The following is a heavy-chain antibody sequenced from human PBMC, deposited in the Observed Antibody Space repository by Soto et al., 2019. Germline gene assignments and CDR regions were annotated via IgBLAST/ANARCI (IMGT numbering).Heavy chain of an antibody. D-gene: IGHD1-1*01. Sequence: ASVKVSCKASGYAFSSYAMHWVRQAPGQGLEWMGWINIGSGNTEYSQNFQDRITITRDTSASTVYMELSSLRSEDTAVYYCARHPVCTTVTHCQFDFWGLGTLFTVSS. CDR3: ARHPVCTTVTHCQFDF. CDR1: GYAFSSYA. CDR2: INIGSGNT. V-gene: IGHV1-3*04. J-gene: IGHJ4*02.